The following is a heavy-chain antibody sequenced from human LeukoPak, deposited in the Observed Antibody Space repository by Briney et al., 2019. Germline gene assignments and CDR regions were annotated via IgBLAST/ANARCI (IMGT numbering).Heavy chain of an antibody. CDR3: ARGHFYSIY. Sequence: GGSLRLSCAASGFTFTIYWMTCVRQAPGKGGEGVANIKEEGSEKYVDPVKGRFSISRDNAKNSLYLQMNSLRAEDTAVYYCARGHFYSIYWGQGTLVTVSS. J-gene: IGHJ4*02. CDR2: IKEEGSEK. V-gene: IGHV3-7*01. CDR1: GFTFTIYW. D-gene: IGHD2/OR15-2a*01.